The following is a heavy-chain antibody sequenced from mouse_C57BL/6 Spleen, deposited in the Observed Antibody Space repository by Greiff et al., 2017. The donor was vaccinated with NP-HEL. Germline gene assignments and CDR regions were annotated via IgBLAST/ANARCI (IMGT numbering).Heavy chain of an antibody. D-gene: IGHD1-1*01. CDR3: ARWDYGSSHLDY. V-gene: IGHV1-64*01. J-gene: IGHJ2*01. CDR1: GYTFTSYW. Sequence: QVQLQQPGAELVKPGASVKLSCKASGYTFTSYWMHWVKQRPGQGLEWIGMIHPNSGSTNYNEKFKSKATLTVDKSSSTAYMQLSSLTSEDSAVYDCARWDYGSSHLDYRGQGTTLTVSS. CDR2: IHPNSGST.